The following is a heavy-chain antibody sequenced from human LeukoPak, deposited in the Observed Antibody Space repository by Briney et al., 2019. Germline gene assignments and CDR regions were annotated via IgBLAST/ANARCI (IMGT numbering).Heavy chain of an antibody. V-gene: IGHV3-66*01. CDR1: GFTVSSNY. CDR2: IYSGGST. J-gene: IGHJ4*02. D-gene: IGHD5-18*01. Sequence: GGSPRLSCAASGFTVSSNYMSWVRQAPGKGLEWVSVIYSGGSTYYADSVKGRFTISRDNSKNTLYLQMNSLRAEDTAVYYCARDLSTAMGRDYWGQGTLVTVSS. CDR3: ARDLSTAMGRDY.